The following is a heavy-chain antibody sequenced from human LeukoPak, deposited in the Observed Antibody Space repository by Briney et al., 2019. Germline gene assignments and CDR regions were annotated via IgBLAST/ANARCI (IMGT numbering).Heavy chain of an antibody. CDR3: ARDLDHDYGDYGSLGY. V-gene: IGHV3-11*04. J-gene: IGHJ4*02. Sequence: GGSLRLSCAASGFTFSDYYMSWVRQAPGKGLEWVSYISSSGSTIYYADCVKGRFNISRDNAKNSLYLQMNSLRAEDTAVYYCARDLDHDYGDYGSLGYWGQGTLVTVSS. CDR2: ISSSGSTI. CDR1: GFTFSDYY. D-gene: IGHD4-17*01.